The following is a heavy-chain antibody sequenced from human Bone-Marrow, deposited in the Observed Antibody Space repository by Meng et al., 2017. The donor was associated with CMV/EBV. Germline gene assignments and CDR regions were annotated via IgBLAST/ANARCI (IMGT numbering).Heavy chain of an antibody. J-gene: IGHJ4*02. CDR3: TRSRLRYYDSSGFDY. D-gene: IGHD3-22*01. CDR2: TDNGPTGT. CDR1: GFAFGNYA. V-gene: IGHV3-23*03. Sequence: GGSLRLSCAASGFAFGNYAMSWVRQAPGKGLEWVAITDNGPTGTHYTDSVKGRFTISRDDSKSIAYLQMNSLKTEDTALYYCTRSRLRYYDSSGFDYWGQDTLVTVSS.